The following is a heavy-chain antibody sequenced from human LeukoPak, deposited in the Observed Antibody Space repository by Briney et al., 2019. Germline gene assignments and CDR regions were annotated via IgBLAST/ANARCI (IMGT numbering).Heavy chain of an antibody. CDR2: IKQDGSEK. D-gene: IGHD6-19*01. Sequence: GGSLRFSCAASGFTFSSYWMSWVRQAPGKGLEWVASIKQDGSEKYYVDSVKGRFTISRDNAKNSLYLQMNGLRAEDTAVYYCARVGDTSGWYWIAYWGQGTLVTVSS. V-gene: IGHV3-7*01. J-gene: IGHJ4*02. CDR3: ARVGDTSGWYWIAY. CDR1: GFTFSSYW.